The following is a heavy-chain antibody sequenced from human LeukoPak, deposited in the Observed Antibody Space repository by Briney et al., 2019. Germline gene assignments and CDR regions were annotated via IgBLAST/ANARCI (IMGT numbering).Heavy chain of an antibody. D-gene: IGHD3-22*01. CDR3: ARSGYYYDSLDY. J-gene: IGHJ4*02. Sequence: SETLSLTCSVSGGSISSYYWSWIRQPPGKGLEWIGYIYYSGSTNYSPSLKSRVTISVDTSKNQFSLKLSSVTAADTAVYYCARSGYYYDSLDYWGQGTLVTVSS. CDR1: GGSISSYY. CDR2: IYYSGST. V-gene: IGHV4-59*08.